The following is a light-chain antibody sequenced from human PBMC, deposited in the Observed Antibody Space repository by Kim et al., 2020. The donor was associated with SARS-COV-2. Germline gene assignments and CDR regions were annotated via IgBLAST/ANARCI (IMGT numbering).Light chain of an antibody. CDR1: QSISSY. CDR3: QQSYSTPR. J-gene: IGKJ3*01. CDR2: AAS. V-gene: IGKV1-39*01. Sequence: SAPVEDRVTITCRASQSISSYLNWYQQKPGKAPKLLFYAASSLQSGVPSSFSGSGSGTDFTLTISSLQPEDFATYYCQQSYSTPRFGPGTKVDIK.